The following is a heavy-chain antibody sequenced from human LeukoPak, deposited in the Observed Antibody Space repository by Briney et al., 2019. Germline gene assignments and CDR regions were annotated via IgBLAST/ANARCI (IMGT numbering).Heavy chain of an antibody. D-gene: IGHD6-6*01. CDR1: GGSISRGSYY. Sequence: PSQTLSLTCVVSGGSISRGSYYWNWIRQPAGKGLEWMGRIYNSGSTNYNPSLKSRVTISADMSRNQLSLQLTSVTAADTAVYYCARGSSIAALDYWGQGTLVTVSS. V-gene: IGHV4-61*02. J-gene: IGHJ4*02. CDR2: IYNSGST. CDR3: ARGSSIAALDY.